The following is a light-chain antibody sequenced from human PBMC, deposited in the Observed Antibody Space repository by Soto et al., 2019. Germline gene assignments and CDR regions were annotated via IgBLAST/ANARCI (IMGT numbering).Light chain of an antibody. CDR1: QTVSVNY. CDR3: QQYGRSSWT. V-gene: IGKV3-20*01. CDR2: AAS. J-gene: IGKJ1*01. Sequence: EIVLTQSPCTLSLSAGERATLSWRASQTVSVNYLAWYQQKPGQAPRLLIYAASIRATGIPSRFSGSGSGPDFNLTISRLEPEDFAVYYCQQYGRSSWTFGQGTKVDIK.